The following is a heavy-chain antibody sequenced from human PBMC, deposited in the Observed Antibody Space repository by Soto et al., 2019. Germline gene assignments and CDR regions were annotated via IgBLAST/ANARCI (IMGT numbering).Heavy chain of an antibody. Sequence: QVQLVESGGGVVQPGRSLRLSCAASGFTFSSYGVHWVRQAPGKGLEWAAVISYDGSNKYYADSVKGRFTISRDNSKNTLYLQMNSLRAEDTAVYYCAKADSSGYYYFDYWGQGTLVTVSS. CDR2: ISYDGSNK. J-gene: IGHJ4*02. CDR3: AKADSSGYYYFDY. V-gene: IGHV3-30*18. D-gene: IGHD3-22*01. CDR1: GFTFSSYG.